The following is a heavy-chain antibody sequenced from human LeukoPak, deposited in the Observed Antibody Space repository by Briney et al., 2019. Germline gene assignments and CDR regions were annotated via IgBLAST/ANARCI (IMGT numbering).Heavy chain of an antibody. Sequence: PGGSLRLSCAAPGFTFSSYWMSWVRQAPGKGLEGVANIKQDGSEKYYVDSVKGRFTISRDNAKNSLYLQMNSLRAEDTAVYYCARAYCGGDCYFSYFDYWGQRTLVTVSS. CDR1: GFTFSSYW. V-gene: IGHV3-7*01. J-gene: IGHJ4*02. CDR3: ARAYCGGDCYFSYFDY. D-gene: IGHD2-21*02. CDR2: IKQDGSEK.